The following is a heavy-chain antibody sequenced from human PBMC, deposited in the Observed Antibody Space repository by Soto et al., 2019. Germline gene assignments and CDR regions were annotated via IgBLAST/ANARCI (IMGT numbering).Heavy chain of an antibody. CDR3: ARDPLHHGSTFDY. D-gene: IGHD3-10*01. V-gene: IGHV3-11*01. CDR1: GFPFSDYY. Sequence: QVHLVESGGGLVKPGGSLRLSCAASGFPFSDYYMSWIRQAPGKGLEWISYITSGGETMYYADSVKGRFTISRDNAKNSVYLQMKGLRGADTAVYFCARDPLHHGSTFDYWGQGTLVSVSS. CDR2: ITSGGETM. J-gene: IGHJ4*02.